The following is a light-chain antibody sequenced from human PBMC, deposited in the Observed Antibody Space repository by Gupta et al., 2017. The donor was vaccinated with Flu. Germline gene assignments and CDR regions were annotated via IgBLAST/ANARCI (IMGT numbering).Light chain of an antibody. J-gene: IGKJ3*01. CDR3: QQYDNLVT. CDR1: QDITNY. CDR2: DAS. Sequence: DIQMTQSPSSLSASVGDRVTITCQASQDITNYLNWYQQKPGRAPKLLIYDASKLETGVPSRFSGSGSGTDFTFTSSSLQPEDIATYYGQQYDNLVTFGHGTXVNIK. V-gene: IGKV1-33*01.